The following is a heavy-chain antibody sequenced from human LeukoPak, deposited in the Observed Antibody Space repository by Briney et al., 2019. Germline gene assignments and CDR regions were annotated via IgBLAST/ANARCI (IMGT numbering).Heavy chain of an antibody. D-gene: IGHD2-2*01. J-gene: IGHJ5*02. CDR2: IKSKTDSGTT. CDR3: TTAYGGVYQLLFAEGS. Sequence: GGSLRLSCAASGFTFSNAWMSWVRQAPGKGLEWVGRIKSKTDSGTTDYAAPVKGRFTISRDDSKNTPYLQMNSLKTEDTAVYYCTTAYGGVYQLLFAEGSWGQGTLVTVSS. CDR1: GFTFSNAW. V-gene: IGHV3-15*01.